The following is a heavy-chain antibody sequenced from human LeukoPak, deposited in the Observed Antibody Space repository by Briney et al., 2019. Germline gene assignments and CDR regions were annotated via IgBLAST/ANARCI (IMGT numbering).Heavy chain of an antibody. D-gene: IGHD3-16*02. V-gene: IGHV3-23*01. CDR1: GFTFSSYA. Sequence: GGSLRLSCAASGFTFSSYAMSWVRQAPGKGLEWVSAISGSGGSTYYADSVKGRFTISRDNSKNTLYLQMNSLRAEDTAVYYCASHYVWGSYRYPWYFDYWGQGTLVTASS. J-gene: IGHJ4*02. CDR3: ASHYVWGSYRYPWYFDY. CDR2: ISGSGGST.